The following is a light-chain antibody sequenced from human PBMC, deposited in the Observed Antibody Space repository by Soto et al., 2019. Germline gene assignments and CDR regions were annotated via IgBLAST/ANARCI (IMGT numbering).Light chain of an antibody. CDR2: GAS. V-gene: IGKV3-20*01. CDR1: PSVSSSY. Sequence: EIGLTQSPGTLSLSPGERATLSCRASPSVSSSYLAWYQQKPGQAPRLLIYGASSRATGIPDRFSGSGSGTDFTLTISRLEPEDFAVYYCQQYGSSPYTFGQGNKLELK. J-gene: IGKJ2*01. CDR3: QQYGSSPYT.